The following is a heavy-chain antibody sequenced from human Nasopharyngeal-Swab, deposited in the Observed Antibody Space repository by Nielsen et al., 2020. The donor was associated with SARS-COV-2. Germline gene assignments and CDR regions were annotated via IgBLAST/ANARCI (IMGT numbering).Heavy chain of an antibody. CDR1: GDTFTGYY. CDR2: ISLEGGGT. Sequence: ASVKVSCKTSGDTFTGYYVHWVRQAPGQGLEWMGRISLEGGGTNYAQIFRGRVTLTRDTSISTAYLELKSLRSVDTAAYYCARSCGTVGCPFDPWGQGTLVTVSS. V-gene: IGHV1-2*06. CDR3: ARSCGTVGCPFDP. J-gene: IGHJ5*02. D-gene: IGHD2-15*01.